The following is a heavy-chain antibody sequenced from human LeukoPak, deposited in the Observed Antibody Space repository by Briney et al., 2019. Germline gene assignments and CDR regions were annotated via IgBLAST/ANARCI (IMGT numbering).Heavy chain of an antibody. V-gene: IGHV3-30*18. CDR2: TSYDGSIK. CDR1: EFTFSSYG. CDR3: AKESSQSMYYYYYCMDV. Sequence: GRSLRLSCAASEFTFSSYGMHWVCQAPGKGLEWVALTSYDGSIKYYADSVKGRFTISRDNSKNTLYLQMNSLRAEDTAVYYCAKESSQSMYYYYYCMDVWGQGTTVTVSS. J-gene: IGHJ6*02.